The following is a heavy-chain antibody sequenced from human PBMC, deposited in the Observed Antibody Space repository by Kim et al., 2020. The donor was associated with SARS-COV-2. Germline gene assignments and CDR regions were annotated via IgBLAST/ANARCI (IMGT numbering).Heavy chain of an antibody. D-gene: IGHD3-22*01. CDR3: AGRAYYYDSSGSVGD. J-gene: IGHJ4*02. Sequence: DSVKGRFTISRDNSKNTLYLQMNSLRAEDTAVYYCAGRAYYYDSSGSVGDWGQGTLVTVSS. V-gene: IGHV3-23*01.